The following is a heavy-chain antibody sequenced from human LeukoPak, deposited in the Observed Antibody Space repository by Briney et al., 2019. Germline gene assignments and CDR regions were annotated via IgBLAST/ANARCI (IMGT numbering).Heavy chain of an antibody. CDR3: AREIRSSGYLNAFDI. CDR1: GFTFSSYA. V-gene: IGHV3-30*04. J-gene: IGHJ3*02. Sequence: GGSLRLSCAASGFTFSSYAMHWVRQAPGKGLEWVAVISYDGSNKYYADSVKGRFTISRDNSKNTLYLQMNSLRAEDTAVYYCAREIRSSGYLNAFDIWGQGTMVTVSS. D-gene: IGHD3-22*01. CDR2: ISYDGSNK.